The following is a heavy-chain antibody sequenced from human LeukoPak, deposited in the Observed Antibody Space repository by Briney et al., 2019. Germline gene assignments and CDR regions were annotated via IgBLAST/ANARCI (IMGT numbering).Heavy chain of an antibody. CDR3: ARVDSSSLQGAFDI. J-gene: IGHJ3*02. CDR2: ISYDGSNK. D-gene: IGHD6-13*01. Sequence: GGSLRLSCAASGFTFSSYAMHWVRQAPGKGLEWVAVISYDGSNKYYADSVKGRFTISRDNSKNTLYLQMNSLRAEDTAVYYCARVDSSSLQGAFDIWGQGTMVTVSS. CDR1: GFTFSSYA. V-gene: IGHV3-30*04.